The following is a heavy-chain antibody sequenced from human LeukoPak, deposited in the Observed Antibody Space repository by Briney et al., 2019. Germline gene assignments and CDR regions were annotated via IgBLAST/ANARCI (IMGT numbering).Heavy chain of an antibody. CDR1: GFTFSSYA. CDR2: ISGSGGDT. Sequence: GRSLRLSCVASGFTFSSYALSWVRQVPGKGLGWVSAISGSGGDTYDADSVKGRYTISRDNSKNTLYLQMNSLRVEDTAVYHCARQLGYCSGGSCYFDFWGQGTLVTVSS. D-gene: IGHD2-15*01. V-gene: IGHV3-23*01. J-gene: IGHJ4*02. CDR3: ARQLGYCSGGSCYFDF.